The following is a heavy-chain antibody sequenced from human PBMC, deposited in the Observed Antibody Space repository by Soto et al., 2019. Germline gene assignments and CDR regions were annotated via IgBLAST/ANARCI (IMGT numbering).Heavy chain of an antibody. V-gene: IGHV1-3*01. CDR2: IDAASGNT. CDR1: GYTFSGYS. J-gene: IGHJ6*02. CDR3: GRSVVGGTGEILYNAMDV. Sequence: QVQLVQSGAEVKKPGASVKVSCKASGYTFSGYSLHWVRQAPGQRLEWMGWIDAASGNTKYSRRFRGRVSITSDTSASTAYMALSGLRSEDTAVYYCGRSVVGGTGEILYNAMDVWGQGTTVTVSS. D-gene: IGHD1-26*01.